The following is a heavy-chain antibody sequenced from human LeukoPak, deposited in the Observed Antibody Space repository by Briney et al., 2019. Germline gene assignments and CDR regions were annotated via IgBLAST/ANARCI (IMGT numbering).Heavy chain of an antibody. V-gene: IGHV4-59*08. J-gene: IGHJ3*01. D-gene: IGHD3-10*01. CDR2: IYYSGST. Sequence: PSETLSLTCTVSGGSISSYYWSWIRQSPAKGLEWIGYIYYSGSTDYSPSLKSRVTISVDTSKNQFSLKLSSVTAADTAVYYCAGHYYGSGSYTQDAFDVWGQGTMVTVSA. CDR3: AGHYYGSGSYTQDAFDV. CDR1: GGSISSYY.